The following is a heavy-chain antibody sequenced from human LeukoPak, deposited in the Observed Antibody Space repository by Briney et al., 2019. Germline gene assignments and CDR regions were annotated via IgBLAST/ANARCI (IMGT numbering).Heavy chain of an antibody. CDR3: ARRVTRLRGFDY. CDR1: GGSFSGYY. J-gene: IGHJ4*02. D-gene: IGHD3-10*01. CDR2: INHSGST. Sequence: SETLSLTCAVYGGSFSGYYWSWIRQPPGKGLEWIGEINHSGSTNYNPSLKSRVTISVDTSKNQFSLKLSSVTAADTAVYYCARRVTRLRGFDYWGQGTLVTVSS. V-gene: IGHV4-34*01.